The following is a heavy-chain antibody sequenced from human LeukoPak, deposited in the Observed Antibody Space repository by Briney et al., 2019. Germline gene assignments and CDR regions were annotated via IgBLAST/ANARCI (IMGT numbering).Heavy chain of an antibody. D-gene: IGHD3-22*01. CDR3: ARGRHYYDSSGYYDAFDI. Sequence: SETLSLTCTVSGGSISSYYWSWIRQPPGKGLEWIGYTYYSGSTNYNPSLKSRVTISVDTSKNQFSLKLSSVTAADTAVYYCARGRHYYDSSGYYDAFDIWGQGTMVTVSS. J-gene: IGHJ3*02. CDR2: TYYSGST. V-gene: IGHV4-59*01. CDR1: GGSISSYY.